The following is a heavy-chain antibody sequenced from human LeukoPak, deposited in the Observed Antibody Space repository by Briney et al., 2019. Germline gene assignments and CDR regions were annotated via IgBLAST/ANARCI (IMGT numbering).Heavy chain of an antibody. V-gene: IGHV3-7*01. CDR2: IKQDGSEK. D-gene: IGHD3-9*01. CDR1: GFTFSSYW. Sequence: PGGSLRLSCAASGFTFSSYWMSWVRQAPGKGLEWVANIKQDGSEKYYVDSVKGRFTISRDNAKNSLYLQMNSLRAEDTAVYYCARDYTYYDNLTCYPYWYFDLWGRGTLVTVSS. J-gene: IGHJ2*01. CDR3: ARDYTYYDNLTCYPYWYFDL.